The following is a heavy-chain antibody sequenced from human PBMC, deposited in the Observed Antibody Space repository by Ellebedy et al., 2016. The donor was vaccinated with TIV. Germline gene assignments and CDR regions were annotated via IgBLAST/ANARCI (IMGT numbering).Heavy chain of an antibody. CDR1: GFTFNDYY. J-gene: IGHJ6*02. Sequence: GESLKISXAASGFTFNDYYMSWVRQAPGKGLEWVSYISSSSSYTDYADSVKGRFTISRDNSKNTLYLQMNSLRAEDTAVYYCAKDFWSGYYIRYGMDVWGQGTTVTVSS. D-gene: IGHD3-3*01. CDR3: AKDFWSGYYIRYGMDV. CDR2: ISSSSSYT. V-gene: IGHV3-11*05.